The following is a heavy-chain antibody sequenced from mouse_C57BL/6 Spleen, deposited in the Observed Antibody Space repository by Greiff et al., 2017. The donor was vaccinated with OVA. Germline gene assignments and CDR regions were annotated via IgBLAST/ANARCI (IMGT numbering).Heavy chain of an antibody. CDR1: GFTFTDYY. V-gene: IGHV7-3*01. J-gene: IGHJ4*01. CDR2: IRNKANGYTT. CDR3: ARYIRAMDY. Sequence: DVMLMESGGGLVQPGGSLSLSCAASGFTFTDYYMSWVRQPPGKALEWLGFIRNKANGYTTEYSASVKGRFTISRDNSQSILYLQMNALRAEDSATYYCARYIRAMDYWGQGTSVTVSS.